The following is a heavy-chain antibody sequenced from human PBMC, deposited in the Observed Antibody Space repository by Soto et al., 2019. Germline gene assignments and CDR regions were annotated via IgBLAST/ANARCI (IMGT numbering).Heavy chain of an antibody. CDR2: VTGSGKNT. CDR3: AKASSLSTSWPQDS. J-gene: IGHJ4*02. D-gene: IGHD2-15*01. Sequence: EVQLLESGGGLRQPGGSLRLSCAVSGFTFRNFAMAWVRQAPGKGLDWVSAVTGSGKNTYYADSVKGRFTISRDNSKNTLSLVLTSVRPEDTAIYYCAKASSLSTSWPQDSWGQGTLVTVSS. CDR1: GFTFRNFA. V-gene: IGHV3-23*01.